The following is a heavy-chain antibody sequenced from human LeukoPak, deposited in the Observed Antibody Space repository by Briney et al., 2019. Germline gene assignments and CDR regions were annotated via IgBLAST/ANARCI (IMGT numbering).Heavy chain of an antibody. J-gene: IGHJ4*02. CDR2: IKQAGSEK. Sequence: GGSLRLSCAASGFTFTNYGMYWVRQAPGKGLEWVANIKQAGSEKHYVDSVNGRFTISRENAKDSLYMQTNSLRAEGTAVYYCAKDGPGGWYFDSWGQGTPVSVS. D-gene: IGHD6-19*01. V-gene: IGHV3-7*03. CDR1: GFTFTNYG. CDR3: AKDGPGGWYFDS.